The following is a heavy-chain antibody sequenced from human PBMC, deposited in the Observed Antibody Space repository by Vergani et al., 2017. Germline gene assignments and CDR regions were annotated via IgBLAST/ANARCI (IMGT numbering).Heavy chain of an antibody. D-gene: IGHD2-2*02. CDR3: ASGYQLLYAGGYYYGMDV. CDR2: IYPGDSDT. J-gene: IGHJ6*02. Sequence: EVQLVQSGAEVKKPGESLKISCKGSGYSFTSYWIGWVRQMPGKGLEWMGIIYPGDSDTRYSPSFQGQVTISADKSISTAYLQWSSLQASDTAMYYCASGYQLLYAGGYYYGMDVWGQGTTVTVSS. V-gene: IGHV5-51*03. CDR1: GYSFTSYW.